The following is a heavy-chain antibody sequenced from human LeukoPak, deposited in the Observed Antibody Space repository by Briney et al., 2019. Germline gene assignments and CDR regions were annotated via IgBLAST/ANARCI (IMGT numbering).Heavy chain of an antibody. J-gene: IGHJ6*03. V-gene: IGHV4-4*07. CDR3: AREFGTVGYYYYMDV. Sequence: SETLSLTCAVYGGSFSGYYWSWIRQPAGKGLEWIGRIYTSGSTNYNPSLKSRVTISVDTSKNQFSLKLSSVTAADTAVYYCAREFGTVGYYYYMDVWGKGTTVTVSS. CDR2: IYTSGST. D-gene: IGHD3-10*01. CDR1: GGSFSGYY.